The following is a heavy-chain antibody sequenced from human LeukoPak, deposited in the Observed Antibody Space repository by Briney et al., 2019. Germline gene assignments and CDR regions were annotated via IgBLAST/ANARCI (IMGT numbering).Heavy chain of an antibody. CDR2: ISGSGDNT. CDR1: GFTFSSYA. CDR3: AKGSYYDSSGSFYFDY. V-gene: IGHV3-23*01. D-gene: IGHD3-22*01. J-gene: IGHJ4*02. Sequence: GGSLRLSCAASGFTFSSYAMSWVRQAPGKGLEWVSGISGSGDNTYYADSVKGRFTISRDNSKNTLYVQVNSLGTEDTAAYYCAKGSYYDSSGSFYFDYWGQGALVTVS.